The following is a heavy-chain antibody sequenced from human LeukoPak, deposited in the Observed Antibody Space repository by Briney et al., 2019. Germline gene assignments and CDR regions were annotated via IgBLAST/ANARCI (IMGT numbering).Heavy chain of an antibody. CDR2: IRYDGSNK. V-gene: IGHV3-30*02. CDR1: GFTFSSYG. D-gene: IGHD5-18*01. Sequence: GGSLRLSCAASGFTFSSYGMHWVRQAPGKGLEWVAFIRYDGSNKYYADSVKGRFTISRDNSKNTMYLQMNSLRADDTAVYYCAKVDTPMSGGTFDIWGQGAMVTVSS. J-gene: IGHJ3*02. CDR3: AKVDTPMSGGTFDI.